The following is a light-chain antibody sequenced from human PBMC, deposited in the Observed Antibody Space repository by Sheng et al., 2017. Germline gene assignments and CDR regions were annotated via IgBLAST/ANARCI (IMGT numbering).Light chain of an antibody. CDR3: LLFYPGSQWV. Sequence: QAVVTQESSLTVSPGGTVTLTCGSSTGAVTNSHYAYWLQQKPGHAPRTLIYDTSNKHSWTPVRFSGSLLGDKAALTLSGAQPEDEAEYYCLLFYPGSQWVFGEGTKLTVL. CDR2: DTS. V-gene: IGLV7-46*01. J-gene: IGLJ3*02. CDR1: TGAVTNSHY.